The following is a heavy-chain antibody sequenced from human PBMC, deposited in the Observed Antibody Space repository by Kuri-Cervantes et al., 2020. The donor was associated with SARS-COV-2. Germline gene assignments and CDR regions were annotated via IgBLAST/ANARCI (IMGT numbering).Heavy chain of an antibody. D-gene: IGHD5-12*01. V-gene: IGHV3-33*06. J-gene: IGHJ6*03. CDR2: IWYDGVNK. CDR3: AKGTWIPWDYMDV. CDR1: GFTFSSYG. Sequence: GESLKISCAASGFTFSSYGMHWVRQAPGKGLEWVAVIWYDGVNKYYADSVKGRFTISRDNSKNTLYLQMNSLRAEDTAVYYCAKGTWIPWDYMDVWGKGTTVTVSS.